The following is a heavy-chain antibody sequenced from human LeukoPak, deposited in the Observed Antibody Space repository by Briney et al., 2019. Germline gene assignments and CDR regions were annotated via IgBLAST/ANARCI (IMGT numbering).Heavy chain of an antibody. Sequence: GGSLRLSCAASGFTFSSYWMNWARQAPGKGLECVASINHNGNVNYYVDSVKGRFTISRDNAKNSLYLQMSNLRAEDTAVYFCARAQWLVLGAFDIWGQGTMVTVSS. CDR2: INHNGNVN. CDR3: ARAQWLVLGAFDI. J-gene: IGHJ3*02. CDR1: GFTFSSYW. V-gene: IGHV3-7*03. D-gene: IGHD6-19*01.